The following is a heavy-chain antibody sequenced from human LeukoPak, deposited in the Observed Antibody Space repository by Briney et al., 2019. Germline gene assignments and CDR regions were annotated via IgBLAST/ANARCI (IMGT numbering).Heavy chain of an antibody. Sequence: PSETLSLTCAVYGGSFSGYYWSWIRQPPGKGLEWIGEINHSGSTNYNPSLKSRVTISVDTSKNQFSLKLSSVTAADTAVYYCARGTSGYSGYDPFDYWGQGTLVTVSS. J-gene: IGHJ4*02. D-gene: IGHD5-12*01. CDR1: GGSFSGYY. CDR2: INHSGST. CDR3: ARGTSGYSGYDPFDY. V-gene: IGHV4-34*01.